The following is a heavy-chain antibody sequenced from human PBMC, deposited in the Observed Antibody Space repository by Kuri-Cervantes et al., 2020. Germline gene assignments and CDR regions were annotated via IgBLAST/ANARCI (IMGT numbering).Heavy chain of an antibody. CDR2: IRYDGSNK. CDR1: GFTFSSYG. J-gene: IGHJ2*01. CDR3: AREADYYDSSGPWYFDL. D-gene: IGHD3-22*01. Sequence: LSLTCAASGFTFSSYGMRWVRQAPGKGLEWVAFIRYDGSNKYYADSVKGRFTISRDNAKNSLYLQMNSLRAEDTAVYYCAREADYYDSSGPWYFDLWGRGTLVTVSS. V-gene: IGHV3-33*01.